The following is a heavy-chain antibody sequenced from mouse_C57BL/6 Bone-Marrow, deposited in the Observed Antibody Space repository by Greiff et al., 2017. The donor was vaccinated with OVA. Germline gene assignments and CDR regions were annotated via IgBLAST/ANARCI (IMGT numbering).Heavy chain of an antibody. CDR3: ARGVITTVKGDY. Sequence: EVQLQQSGPELVKPGASVKISCKASGYTFTDYYMNWVKQSHGKSLEWIGDINPNNGGTSYNQKFKGKATLTVDKSSSTAYMELRSLTSEDSAVYYCARGVITTVKGDYWGQGTTLTVSS. CDR1: GYTFTDYY. D-gene: IGHD1-1*01. J-gene: IGHJ2*01. V-gene: IGHV1-26*01. CDR2: INPNNGGT.